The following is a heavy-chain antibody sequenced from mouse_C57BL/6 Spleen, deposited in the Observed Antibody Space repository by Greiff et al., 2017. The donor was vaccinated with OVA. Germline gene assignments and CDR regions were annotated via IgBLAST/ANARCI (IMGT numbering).Heavy chain of an antibody. CDR1: GFTFSSYT. CDR3: ARHDYGSSLYFDY. D-gene: IGHD1-1*01. J-gene: IGHJ2*01. CDR2: ISGGGGNT. V-gene: IGHV5-9*01. Sequence: EVQRVESGGGLVKPGGSLKLSCAASGFTFSSYTMSWVRQTPEKRLEWVATISGGGGNTYYPDSVKGRFTISRDNAKNTLYLQMSSLRSEDTALYYCARHDYGSSLYFDYWGQGTTLTVSS.